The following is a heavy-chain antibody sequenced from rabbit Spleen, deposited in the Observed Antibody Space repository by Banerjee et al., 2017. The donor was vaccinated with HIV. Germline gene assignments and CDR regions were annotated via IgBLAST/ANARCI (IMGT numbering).Heavy chain of an antibody. J-gene: IGHJ6*01. CDR1: GVSFSGDSY. Sequence: QSLEESGGDLVKPGASLTLTCIASGVSFSGDSYMCWVCQAPGRGLEWIACIDAGSSGFTYFASWAKGRFTISKTSSTTVTLQMTSLTAADTATYFCARDTSSSFSSYGMDLWGPGTSSPS. CDR3: ARDTSSSFSSYGMDL. V-gene: IGHV1S40*01. D-gene: IGHD1-1*01. CDR2: IDAGSSGFT.